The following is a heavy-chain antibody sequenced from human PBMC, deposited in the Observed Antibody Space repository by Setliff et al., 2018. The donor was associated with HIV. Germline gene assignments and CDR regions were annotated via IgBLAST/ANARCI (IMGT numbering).Heavy chain of an antibody. CDR3: ARTRGYTYGYIDS. J-gene: IGHJ4*02. Sequence: PSETLSLTCTVSGDSTSSSSSYWGWIRQPPGKGLEWIGSIYYSGSTYYKPSLKSRVTISVDTSKNQFSLKLNSVTAADTAVYYCARTRGYTYGYIDSWAQGTLVTVSS. D-gene: IGHD5-18*01. CDR2: IYYSGST. V-gene: IGHV4-39*01. CDR1: GDSTSSSSSY.